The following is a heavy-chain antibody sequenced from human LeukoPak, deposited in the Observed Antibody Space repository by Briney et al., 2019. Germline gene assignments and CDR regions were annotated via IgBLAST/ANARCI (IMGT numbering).Heavy chain of an antibody. Sequence: GESLRLSCEASGFIFSSAWMTWVRQAPGKGLEWVGHIKNKTNGGTTDYAAPVKGRFSISRDDSKKTLYLHMNRLRTEDTAVYYCARGLCTSTGCYQGPFDFWGQGMLVTVSS. CDR3: ARGLCTSTGCYQGPFDF. D-gene: IGHD2-2*01. CDR1: GFIFSSAW. J-gene: IGHJ4*02. CDR2: IKNKTNGGTT. V-gene: IGHV3-15*01.